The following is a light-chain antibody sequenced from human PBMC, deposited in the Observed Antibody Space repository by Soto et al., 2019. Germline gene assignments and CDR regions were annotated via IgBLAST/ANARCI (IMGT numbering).Light chain of an antibody. CDR2: DAS. Sequence: EFVLTQSPATLSLSPGERATLSCRASQSVSSYLAWYQQKPGQAPRLLIYDASNRATGIPARFSGSGSGTDFTLTISSLEPEDCAVYYCQQRSNWQLTFGGGTKVEIK. CDR1: QSVSSY. CDR3: QQRSNWQLT. J-gene: IGKJ4*01. V-gene: IGKV3-11*01.